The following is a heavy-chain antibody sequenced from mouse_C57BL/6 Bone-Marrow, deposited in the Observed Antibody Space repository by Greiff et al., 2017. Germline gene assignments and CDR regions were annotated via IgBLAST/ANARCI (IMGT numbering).Heavy chain of an antibody. Sequence: QVQLQQSGPELVKPGASVKISCKASGYAFSSSWMTWVKQRPGKGLEWIGRIYPGDGDTNYNGKFKGKATLTADKSSSTGYMQLSSLTSEDSAVYFCAPTGSSGWFAYWGQGTLVTVSA. D-gene: IGHD3-2*02. V-gene: IGHV1-82*01. CDR3: APTGSSGWFAY. CDR2: IYPGDGDT. J-gene: IGHJ3*01. CDR1: GYAFSSSW.